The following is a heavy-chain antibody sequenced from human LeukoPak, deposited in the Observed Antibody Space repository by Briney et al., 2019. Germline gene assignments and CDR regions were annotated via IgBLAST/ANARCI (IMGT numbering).Heavy chain of an antibody. CDR3: ATPKADYYPFDY. CDR1: GFTFSSYD. CDR2: IRYDGSYQ. V-gene: IGHV3-30*02. Sequence: GSLRLSCAASGFTFSSYDMHWVRQAPGKGLEWLAFIRYDGSYQYYADSVKGRFTISRDNSKYTLYLQMNSLRAEDTAVYYCATPKADYYPFDYWGQGTLVTVSS. J-gene: IGHJ4*02. D-gene: IGHD3-22*01.